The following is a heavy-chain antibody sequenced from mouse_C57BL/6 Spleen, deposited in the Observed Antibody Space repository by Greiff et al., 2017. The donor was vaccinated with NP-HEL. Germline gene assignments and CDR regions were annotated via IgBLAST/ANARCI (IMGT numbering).Heavy chain of an antibody. D-gene: IGHD2-13*01. CDR3: ARRGDQEAMDY. V-gene: IGHV1-63*01. Sequence: QVQLQQSGAELVRPGTSVKMSCKASGYTFTNYWIGWAKQRPGHGLEWIGDIYPGGGYTNYNEKFKGKATLTADKSSSTAYMQFSSLTSEDSAIYYCARRGDQEAMDYWGQGTSVTVSS. CDR1: GYTFTNYW. J-gene: IGHJ4*01. CDR2: IYPGGGYT.